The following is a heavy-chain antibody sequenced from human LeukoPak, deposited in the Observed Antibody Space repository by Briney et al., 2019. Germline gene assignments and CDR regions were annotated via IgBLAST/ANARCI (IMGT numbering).Heavy chain of an antibody. J-gene: IGHJ4*02. Sequence: GGSLRLSCAASGFTFSSYNMNWVRQAPGKGLEWVSSISSSSSYIYYGDSVKGRFTISRDNAKNSVYLQMNGLRAEDTAVYYCARDFSYVPADWGQGTLVTVSS. D-gene: IGHD1-26*01. CDR3: ARDFSYVPAD. V-gene: IGHV3-21*01. CDR2: ISSSSSYI. CDR1: GFTFSSYN.